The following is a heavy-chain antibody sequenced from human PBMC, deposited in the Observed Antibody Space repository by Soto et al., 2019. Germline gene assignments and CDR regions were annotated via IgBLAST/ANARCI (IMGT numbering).Heavy chain of an antibody. CDR3: ARDVGYCSGGSCYPLETFDY. Sequence: GASVKVSCKASGYTFTSYAMHWVRQAPGQRLEWMGWINAGNGNTKYSQKFQGRVTITRDTSASTAYMELSSLRSEDTAVYYCARDVGYCSGGSCYPLETFDYWGQGTLVTVSS. J-gene: IGHJ4*02. CDR2: INAGNGNT. D-gene: IGHD2-15*01. V-gene: IGHV1-3*01. CDR1: GYTFTSYA.